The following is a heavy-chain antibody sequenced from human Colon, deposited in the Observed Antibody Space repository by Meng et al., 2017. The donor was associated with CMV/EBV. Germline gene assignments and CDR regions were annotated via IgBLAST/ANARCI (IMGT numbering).Heavy chain of an antibody. J-gene: IGHJ6*02. CDR1: GFTFDDYA. CDR3: PKAAGYSSSPGYYYGMDV. CDR2: ISWNSGSI. Sequence: GGSLRPSCAASGFTFDDYALHWFRQAPGKGLEWVPGISWNSGSIGYADSVKGRFTISRDYAKNSLYLQMNSLRAEDTALYSCPKAAGYSSSPGYYYGMDVWGQGTTVTVSS. D-gene: IGHD6-13*01. V-gene: IGHV3-9*01.